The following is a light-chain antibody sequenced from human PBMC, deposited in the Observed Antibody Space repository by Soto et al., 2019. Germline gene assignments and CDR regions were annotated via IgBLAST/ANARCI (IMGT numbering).Light chain of an antibody. CDR3: SSYSSSSTLVV. Sequence: QSALTQPASVSGSPGQSITISCTGTSSDVGGFLYVSWFQQHPGKAPKLMIYAVSNWPSGISNRFSGSKSGNTASLTISGLQAEDEADYYCSSYSSSSTLVVFGGGTKVTVL. V-gene: IGLV2-14*01. J-gene: IGLJ2*01. CDR2: AVS. CDR1: SSDVGGFLY.